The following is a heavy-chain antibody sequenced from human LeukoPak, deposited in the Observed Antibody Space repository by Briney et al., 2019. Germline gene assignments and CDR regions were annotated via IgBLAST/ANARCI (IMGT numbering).Heavy chain of an antibody. CDR3: ARGAPLGDREYYFDY. CDR2: LYTSGST. J-gene: IGHJ4*02. CDR1: GGSISSGIYY. Sequence: PSQTLSLTCNVSGGSISSGIYYWSWIRQPAGKGLEWIGRLYTSGSTNYNPSLKSRVTISVDTSKNQFSLKLSSVTAADTAVYYCARGAPLGDREYYFDYWGQGTLVTVSS. V-gene: IGHV4-61*02. D-gene: IGHD2-21*02.